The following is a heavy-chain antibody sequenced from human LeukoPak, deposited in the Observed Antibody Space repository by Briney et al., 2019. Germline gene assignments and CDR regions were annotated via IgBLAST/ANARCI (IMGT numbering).Heavy chain of an antibody. CDR1: GFNLRDYW. V-gene: IGHV3-74*01. J-gene: IGHJ5*02. Sequence: GGSLRLSCAASGFNLRDYWMHWVRRAPGKGLVWVSRLGTDGTYTNYADSVTGRFTISRDNAKNTLYLQMDSLRAEDTSFYYCVRDPSNSGNWFDLWGQGTLVTVSS. CDR2: LGTDGTYT. CDR3: VRDPSNSGNWFDL. D-gene: IGHD4-11*01.